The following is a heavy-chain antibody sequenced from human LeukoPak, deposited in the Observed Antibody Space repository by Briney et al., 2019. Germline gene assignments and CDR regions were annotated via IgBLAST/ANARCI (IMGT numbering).Heavy chain of an antibody. CDR2: IYYSGST. V-gene: IGHV4-59*01. CDR3: ARVLRDLWFGESRYYFDY. CDR1: GGSTSSYY. D-gene: IGHD3-10*01. J-gene: IGHJ4*02. Sequence: SETLSLTCTVSGGSTSSYYWSWIRQPPGKGLEWIGYIYYSGSTNYNPSLKSRVTISVDTSKNQFSLKLSSVTAADTAVYYCARVLRDLWFGESRYYFDYWGQGTLVTVSS.